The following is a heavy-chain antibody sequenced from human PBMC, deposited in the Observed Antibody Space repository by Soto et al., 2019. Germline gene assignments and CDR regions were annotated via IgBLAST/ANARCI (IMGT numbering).Heavy chain of an antibody. J-gene: IGHJ4*02. CDR3: ARTYYYYDSSGYYLDY. CDR2: ISSSSSYI. D-gene: IGHD3-22*01. Sequence: GGSLRLSCAASGFTFSSYSMNWVRQAPGKGLEWVSSISSSSSYIYYADSVKGRFTISRDNAKNSLYLQMNSLRAEDTAVYYCARTYYYYDSSGYYLDYWGQGTLVTVSS. V-gene: IGHV3-21*01. CDR1: GFTFSSYS.